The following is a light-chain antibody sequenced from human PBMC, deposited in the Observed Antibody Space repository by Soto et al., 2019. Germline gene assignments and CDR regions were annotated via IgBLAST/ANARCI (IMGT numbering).Light chain of an antibody. V-gene: IGKV2-28*01. J-gene: IGKJ5*01. CDR3: MQALQSRT. CDR2: FGS. CDR1: QSLLYNNTYNY. Sequence: EIVMTQSPLTPPVTPGEPASISCRSSQSLLYNNTYNYLDWYVQKPGQSPQLLIYFGSNRAPGVPDRFSGSGSGTDFTLKINRVEAEDVGTYYCMQALQSRTLGQGTRLESK.